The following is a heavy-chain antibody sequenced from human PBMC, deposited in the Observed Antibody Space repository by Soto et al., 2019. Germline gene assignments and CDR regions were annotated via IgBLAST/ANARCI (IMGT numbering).Heavy chain of an antibody. CDR2: IIPIFGTA. CDR1: GGTFSSYA. D-gene: IGHD3-22*01. CDR3: ARGDHYYDSSGYVYYFDY. Sequence: SVKVSCKASGGTFSSYAISWVRQAPGQGLEWMGGIIPIFGTANYAQKFQGRVTITADESTSTAYMELSSLRSEDTAVYYCARGDHYYDSSGYVYYFDYWGQGTRVTVSS. V-gene: IGHV1-69*13. J-gene: IGHJ4*02.